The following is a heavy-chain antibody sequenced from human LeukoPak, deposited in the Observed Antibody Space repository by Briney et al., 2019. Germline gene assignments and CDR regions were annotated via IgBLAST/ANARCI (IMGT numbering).Heavy chain of an antibody. D-gene: IGHD2-8*01. V-gene: IGHV3-20*04. CDR2: INWDGGST. CDR3: ANGNRCTSPNCLGYYYFYMDV. J-gene: IGHJ6*03. CDR1: GTTFPDHG. Sequence: GGSLRLSCAAPGTTFPDHGMSWVRQAPGKGLEWVSGINWDGGSTGYGDSVKGRFTISRDNGKNSLYLQMNSLRAEDTAVFYCANGNRCTSPNCLGYYYFYMDVWGKGTTVTVSS.